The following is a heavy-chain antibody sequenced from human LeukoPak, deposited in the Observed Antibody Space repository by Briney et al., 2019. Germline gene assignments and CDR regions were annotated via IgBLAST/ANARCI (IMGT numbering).Heavy chain of an antibody. CDR2: IYYSVST. CDR3: ARQPDIVATIDYYFDY. V-gene: IGHV4-39*01. J-gene: IGHJ4*02. Sequence: SETLSLTCTVSGGSISSSSYYWGWIRHPPGKGLGWIGSIYYSVSTYYNPPLKSRVTISVDTSKNQFSLQLGSVTAADTAVYYCARQPDIVATIDYYFDYWGQGTLGTVS. CDR1: GGSISSSSYY. D-gene: IGHD5-12*01.